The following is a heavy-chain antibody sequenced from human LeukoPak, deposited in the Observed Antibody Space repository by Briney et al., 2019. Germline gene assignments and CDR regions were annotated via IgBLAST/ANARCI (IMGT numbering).Heavy chain of an antibody. CDR3: ARLDDWGGEGFDY. Sequence: SETLSLTCTVSGGSISSYYWSWIRQPPGKGLEWIGYIYYSGSTNYNPSLKSRVTISVDTSKNQFSLKLSSVTAADTAVYYCARLDDWGGEGFDYWGQGTLVTVSS. CDR2: IYYSGST. CDR1: GGSISSYY. J-gene: IGHJ4*02. V-gene: IGHV4-59*08. D-gene: IGHD2-21*01.